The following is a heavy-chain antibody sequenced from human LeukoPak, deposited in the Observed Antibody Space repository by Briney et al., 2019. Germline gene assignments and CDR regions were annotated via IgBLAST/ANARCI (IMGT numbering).Heavy chain of an antibody. J-gene: IGHJ3*02. D-gene: IGHD3-3*01. CDR2: IKEDGSEK. Sequence: PGGSLRLSCAASGFTISDYWMSWVRQAPGKGLEWVANIKEDGSEKNYVDSAKGRFTISRDNAKNSLYLQMNNLRAEDTAVYYCASKGGSFTISGVLYNDAFAIWGQGTMDTVSA. CDR3: ASKGGSFTISGVLYNDAFAI. CDR1: GFTISDYW. V-gene: IGHV3-7*01.